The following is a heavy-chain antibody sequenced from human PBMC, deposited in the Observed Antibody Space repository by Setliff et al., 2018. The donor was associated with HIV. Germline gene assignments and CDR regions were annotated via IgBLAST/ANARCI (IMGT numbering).Heavy chain of an antibody. CDR2: ISDSGST. CDR1: GTDLNVGY. V-gene: IGHV4-59*08. CDR3: ARRVVAAFTFDY. D-gene: IGHD2-15*01. J-gene: IGHJ4*02. Sequence: KTSEILSLSCVASGTDLNVGYMSWIRQSPGKGLEWIGYISDSGSTNYNPSLKSRVTISLDTSNNQFSLKLSSVTAADTAVYYCARRVVAAFTFDYWGQGTLVTVSS.